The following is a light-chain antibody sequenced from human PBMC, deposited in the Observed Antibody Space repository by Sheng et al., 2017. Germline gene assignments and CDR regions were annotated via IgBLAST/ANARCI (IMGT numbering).Light chain of an antibody. CDR3: LQDYNSPYT. J-gene: IGKJ2*01. CDR1: QGIRND. CDR2: ATS. V-gene: IGKV1-6*02. Sequence: AIQMTQSPSSLSASVGDRVTITCRASQGIRNDLGWYQXKPGRAPKLLIYATSTLQNGVPSRFSGSGSDTDFTLTISSLQPEDFATYYCLQDYNSPYTFGQGTKLEMK.